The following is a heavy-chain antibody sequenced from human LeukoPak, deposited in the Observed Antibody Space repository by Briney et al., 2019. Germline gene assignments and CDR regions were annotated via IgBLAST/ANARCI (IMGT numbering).Heavy chain of an antibody. J-gene: IGHJ5*02. V-gene: IGHV1-2*02. CDR1: GYTFTGYY. D-gene: IGHD3-10*01. CDR3: ARGGEPFGELLNWFDP. Sequence: ASVKVSCKASGYTFTGYYMHWVRQAPGQGLEWMGWINPNSGGTNYAQKFQGRVTMTRDTSISTAYMELSSLRSEDTAVYYCARGGEPFGELLNWFDPWGQGTLVTVSS. CDR2: INPNSGGT.